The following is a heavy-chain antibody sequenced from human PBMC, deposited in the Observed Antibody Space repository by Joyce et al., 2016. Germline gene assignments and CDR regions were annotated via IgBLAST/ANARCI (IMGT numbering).Heavy chain of an antibody. CDR1: GYTFTGYY. CDR3: ARGGYHAPYYFDC. V-gene: IGHV1-2*02. J-gene: IGHJ4*02. D-gene: IGHD3-22*01. Sequence: QVQLVQSGAEVKKPGASVKVSCKASGYTFTGYYMHWVRQAPGQGLEWMGCINPDSGGTNYAQKFQDRVTMTRDTAVSTAYMELSRLRSDDTAVYYCARGGYHAPYYFDCWGQGTLVTVSS. CDR2: INPDSGGT.